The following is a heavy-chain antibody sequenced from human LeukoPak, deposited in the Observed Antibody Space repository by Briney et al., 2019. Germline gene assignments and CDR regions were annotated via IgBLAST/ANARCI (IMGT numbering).Heavy chain of an antibody. V-gene: IGHV3-21*01. CDR3: ARAHFYDTSGYYYGY. Sequence: PGGSLRLSCAASGFTFNTYSMTWVRQAPGKGLEWVSSISGSGTYIYYADSVKGRFTISRDNAKNSLYLQMNGLRAEDTAVYYCARAHFYDTSGYYYGYWGQGTLVTVSS. D-gene: IGHD3-22*01. CDR2: ISGSGTYI. J-gene: IGHJ4*02. CDR1: GFTFNTYS.